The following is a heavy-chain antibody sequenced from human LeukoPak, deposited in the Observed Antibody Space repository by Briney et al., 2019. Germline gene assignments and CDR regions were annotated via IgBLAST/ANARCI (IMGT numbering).Heavy chain of an antibody. D-gene: IGHD3-3*01. Sequence: IGYIYYSGSTNYTPSLKSRVTISVDTSKNQFSLKLSSVTAADTAVYYCARTIGYYYYYMDVWGKGTTVTVSS. CDR3: ARTIGYYYYYMDV. V-gene: IGHV4-59*01. CDR2: IYYSGST. J-gene: IGHJ6*03.